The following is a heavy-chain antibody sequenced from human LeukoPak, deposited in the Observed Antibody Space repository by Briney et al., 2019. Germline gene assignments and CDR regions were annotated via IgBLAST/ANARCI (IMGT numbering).Heavy chain of an antibody. CDR3: ASTLVRGVIPSFDY. D-gene: IGHD3-10*01. V-gene: IGHV3-21*04. J-gene: IGHJ4*02. CDR2: ISSGSRYM. Sequence: GGPLRLSCAASGFTFSTYSMNWVRQAPGKGLEWVSSISSGSRYMYYADSVKGRFTISRDNSKNTLYLQMNSLRAEDTAVYYCASTLVRGVIPSFDYWGQGTLVTVSS. CDR1: GFTFSTYS.